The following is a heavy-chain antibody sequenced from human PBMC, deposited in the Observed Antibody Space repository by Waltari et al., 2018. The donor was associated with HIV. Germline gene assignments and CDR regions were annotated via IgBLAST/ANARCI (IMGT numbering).Heavy chain of an antibody. D-gene: IGHD4-17*01. CDR1: IGPISSYY. V-gene: IGHV4-59*07. CDR2: ISYSGST. CDR3: ARGSVTDRYYDY. Sequence: QVQLRESGPGLVKPSDTLSLTCTVSIGPISSYYWSWIRQPPGKGLEWIASISYSGSTNYNPSLKSRVTISVDTSKNQFSLSLSSVTAADTAVYYCARGSVTDRYYDYWGQGILVTVSS. J-gene: IGHJ4*02.